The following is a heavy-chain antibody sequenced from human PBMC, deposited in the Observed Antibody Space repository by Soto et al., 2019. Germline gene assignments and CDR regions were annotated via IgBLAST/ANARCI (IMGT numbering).Heavy chain of an antibody. CDR1: GGSISSYY. CDR3: ARGSSEWAVAGNDYLDY. V-gene: IGHV4-59*01. CDR2: IYYSGST. D-gene: IGHD6-19*01. J-gene: IGHJ4*02. Sequence: SETLSLTCTVSGGSISSYYWSWIRQPPGKGLEWIGYIYYSGSTNYNPSLKSRVTISVDTSKNQFSLKLSSVTAADTAVYYCARGSSEWAVAGNDYLDYWGQGTLVTVSS.